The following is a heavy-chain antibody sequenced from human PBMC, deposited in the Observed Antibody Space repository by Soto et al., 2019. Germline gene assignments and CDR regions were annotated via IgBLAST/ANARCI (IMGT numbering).Heavy chain of an antibody. CDR3: ARGIVGANNWFDP. V-gene: IGHV4-34*01. D-gene: IGHD1-26*01. CDR1: GGSFSGYY. CDR2: INHSGST. J-gene: IGHJ5*02. Sequence: QVQLQQWGAGLLKPSETLSLTCAVYGGSFSGYYWSWIRQPPGKGLEWIGEINHSGSTNYNPALKSLVTISVDTSKNQFSLKLSSVTAADTAVYYCARGIVGANNWFDPWGQGTLVTVSS.